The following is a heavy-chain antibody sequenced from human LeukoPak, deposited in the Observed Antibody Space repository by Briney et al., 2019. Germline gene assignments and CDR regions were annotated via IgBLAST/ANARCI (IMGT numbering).Heavy chain of an antibody. Sequence: PGGSLRLSCAASGFTFRDYYMSWIRQAPGKGLEWVSYISKSSSSTNYADSVKGRFSISRDNAKNSLYLQLNSLTVEDTAVYYCARVRSSGSPLDYWGQGTLVTVSS. CDR3: ARVRSSGSPLDY. V-gene: IGHV3-11*05. CDR2: ISKSSSST. CDR1: GFTFRDYY. J-gene: IGHJ4*02. D-gene: IGHD3-10*01.